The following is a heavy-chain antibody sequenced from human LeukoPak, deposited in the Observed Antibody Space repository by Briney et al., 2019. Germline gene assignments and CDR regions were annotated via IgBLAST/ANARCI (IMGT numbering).Heavy chain of an antibody. D-gene: IGHD3-22*01. Sequence: GGSLRLSCVASGFSFSGYAIHWVRQAPGKGLEWVALISYNGRRKEYADSVKGRFTIDRDNSKNTVYLQMNSLRPDDTAIYFCARQEARNYYYEGLDYWGQGNLVTVSS. CDR2: ISYNGRRK. CDR3: ARQEARNYYYEGLDY. CDR1: GFSFSGYA. J-gene: IGHJ4*02. V-gene: IGHV3-30*04.